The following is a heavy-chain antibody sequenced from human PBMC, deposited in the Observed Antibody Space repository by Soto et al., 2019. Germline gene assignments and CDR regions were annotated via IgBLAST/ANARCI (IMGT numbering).Heavy chain of an antibody. CDR2: ISAYNGDT. V-gene: IGHV1-18*01. J-gene: IGHJ6*03. D-gene: IGHD3-10*01. Sequence: QVQLVQSGAEVQKPGASVKVSCQASGYTFTSHGISWVRQAPGQGLEWMGWISAYNGDTNYAQKLQGRVTVTTDTSTSTAYMELRSLRSEDTAVYYCARMVRGSNIDYYHYMDVWGKGTTVTVAS. CDR1: GYTFTSHG. CDR3: ARMVRGSNIDYYHYMDV.